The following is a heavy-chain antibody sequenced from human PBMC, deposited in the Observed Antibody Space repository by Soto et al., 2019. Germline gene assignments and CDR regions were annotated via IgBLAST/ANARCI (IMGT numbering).Heavy chain of an antibody. V-gene: IGHV3-23*01. D-gene: IGHD7-27*01. J-gene: IGHJ6*02. CDR3: ARALGDYYYFGMDV. CDR1: GFTFSSYA. CDR2: ISGSGGST. Sequence: EVQLLESGGGLVQPGGSLRLSCAASGFTFSSYAMRWVRQAPGKGLEWVSSISGSGGSTYYGDSVKGRFTISRDNSKNTLYLRMNTLRAEDAAVYYCARALGDYYYFGMDVWGQGTTVTVSS.